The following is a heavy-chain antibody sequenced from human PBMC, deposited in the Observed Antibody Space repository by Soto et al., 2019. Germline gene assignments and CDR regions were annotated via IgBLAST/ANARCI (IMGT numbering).Heavy chain of an antibody. Sequence: ASVKVSCKASGYTFTGYYMHWVRQAPGQGLEWMGWINPLSGDTNYAQKFQGSVTMTRDTSISTTYMELSRLSSDDTAVCYCARQQDRGIVAAGFDYWGQGTLVTVSS. D-gene: IGHD6-13*01. CDR3: ARQQDRGIVAAGFDY. CDR2: INPLSGDT. J-gene: IGHJ4*02. V-gene: IGHV1-2*02. CDR1: GYTFTGYY.